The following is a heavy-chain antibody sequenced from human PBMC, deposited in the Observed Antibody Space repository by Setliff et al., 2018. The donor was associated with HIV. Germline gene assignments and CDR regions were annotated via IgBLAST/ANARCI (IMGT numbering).Heavy chain of an antibody. Sequence: GESLKISCKGSGYNFTSFWIAWVRQMPGKGLEWMGIIYPADSDTRYSPSFQGLVTISADKSISTAFLQWRSLKASDTAIYYCARLPSLLWFGELNYYFDYWGQGTLVTVSS. V-gene: IGHV5-51*01. CDR1: GYNFTSFW. CDR2: IYPADSDT. CDR3: ARLPSLLWFGELNYYFDY. D-gene: IGHD3-10*01. J-gene: IGHJ4*02.